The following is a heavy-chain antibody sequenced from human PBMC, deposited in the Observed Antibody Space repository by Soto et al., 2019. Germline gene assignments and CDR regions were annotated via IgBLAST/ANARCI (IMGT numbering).Heavy chain of an antibody. Sequence: GESLKISCKGSGYSFTSYWIGWVRQMSGKGLEWMGIIYPADSDTRYSPSFQGQVTISADKSISTAYLQWSSLKASDTAIYYCARPRTMVRRVPALYDYWGQGTPVTVSS. D-gene: IGHD3-10*01. V-gene: IGHV5-51*01. CDR3: ARPRTMVRRVPALYDY. CDR2: IYPADSDT. J-gene: IGHJ4*02. CDR1: GYSFTSYW.